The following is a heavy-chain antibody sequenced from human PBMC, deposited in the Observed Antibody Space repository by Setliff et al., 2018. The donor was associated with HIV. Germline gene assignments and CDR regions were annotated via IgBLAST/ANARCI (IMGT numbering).Heavy chain of an antibody. J-gene: IGHJ3*02. Sequence: GASVKVSCKASGYTSNNYGISWVRQAPGQGPEWMGWLSYNSGNTHYSQRLQDRGTMTIDTLTATVYMELTSLRSDDTAVYYCASQTGGRRAFEIWGQGTVVTVSS. CDR1: GYTSNNYG. CDR3: ASQTGGRRAFEI. D-gene: IGHD3-16*01. CDR2: LSYNSGNT. V-gene: IGHV1-18*01.